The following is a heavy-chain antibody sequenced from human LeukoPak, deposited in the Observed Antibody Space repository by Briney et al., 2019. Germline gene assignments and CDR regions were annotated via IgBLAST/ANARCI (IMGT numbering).Heavy chain of an antibody. CDR3: AREAARPDVDAFDI. D-gene: IGHD1-14*01. V-gene: IGHV4-61*01. J-gene: IGHJ3*02. Sequence: PSETLSLTCTVSGGSISSGSYYWSWIRQPPGKGLEWIGYIYYSGSTNYNPSLKSRVTISVDTSKNQFSLKLSSVTAADTAVYYCAREAARPDVDAFDIWGQGTMVTVSS. CDR1: GGSISSGSYY. CDR2: IYYSGST.